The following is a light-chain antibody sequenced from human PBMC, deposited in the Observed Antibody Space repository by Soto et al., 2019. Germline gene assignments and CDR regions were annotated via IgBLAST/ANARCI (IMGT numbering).Light chain of an antibody. V-gene: IGKV3-11*01. Sequence: EIVLTQSPATLSSFPGDRVTLSCRASQYIHTRLAWYQHRPGQAPRLLIYQTSIRAAGIPARFSASGSGTDFTLTISDVQPEDFALYYCHQRQSWPRTFGQGTKVDIK. CDR3: HQRQSWPRT. CDR1: QYIHTR. CDR2: QTS. J-gene: IGKJ1*01.